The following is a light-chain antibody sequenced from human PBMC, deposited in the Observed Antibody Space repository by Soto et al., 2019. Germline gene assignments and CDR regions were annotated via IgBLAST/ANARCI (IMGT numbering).Light chain of an antibody. CDR1: QSISSW. Sequence: DIQMTQSPSILSAIVVDRVTITCRASQSISSWLAWYQQKPGKAPKLLIYDASNLESGVPSRFSGSGSGTEFTLTISNLQPDDFATYYCQQYNTYVTFGGGTKVDIK. V-gene: IGKV1-5*01. CDR2: DAS. CDR3: QQYNTYVT. J-gene: IGKJ4*01.